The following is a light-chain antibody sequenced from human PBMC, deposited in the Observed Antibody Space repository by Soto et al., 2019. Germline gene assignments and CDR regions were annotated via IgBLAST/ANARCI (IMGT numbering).Light chain of an antibody. J-gene: IGLJ1*01. CDR1: SSDVGGYNY. CDR3: SSYTTSSTYV. Sequence: QSALTQPPSASGSPGQSVTISCTGTSSDVGGYNYVSWYQQYPGRAPKLMIYEVTKRPSGVPDRFSGSKSGNTASLTVSGLQTEDEADYYCSSYTTSSTYVFGTGTKVTVL. CDR2: EVT. V-gene: IGLV2-8*01.